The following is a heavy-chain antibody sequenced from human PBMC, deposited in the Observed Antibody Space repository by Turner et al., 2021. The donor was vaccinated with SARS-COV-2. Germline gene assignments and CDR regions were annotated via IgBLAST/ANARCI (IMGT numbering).Heavy chain of an antibody. CDR2: ISGSGGST. D-gene: IGHD3-22*01. CDR1: GFTFSSYA. J-gene: IGHJ4*02. Sequence: RLSCAASGFTFSSYAMSWVRQAPGKGLEWVSAISGSGGSTYYTDSVKGRFTISRDNSKNTLYLQMNSLRAEDSAVYYCAKAVRVIIVVVITLFDYWGQGTLVTVSS. V-gene: IGHV3-23*01. CDR3: AKAVRVIIVVVITLFDY.